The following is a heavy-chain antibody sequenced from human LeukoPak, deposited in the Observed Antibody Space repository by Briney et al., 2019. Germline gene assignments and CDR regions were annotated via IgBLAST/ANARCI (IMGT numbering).Heavy chain of an antibody. CDR3: ARLKNTIVVVVGPPVDAFDI. CDR1: GGSISSSSYY. Sequence: SETLSLTCTASGGSISSSSYYWGWIRQPPGKGLEWIGSIYYSGSTYYNPSLKSRVTISVDTSKNQFSLKLSSVTAADTAVYYCARLKNTIVVVVGPPVDAFDIWGQGTMVTVSS. D-gene: IGHD2-15*01. V-gene: IGHV4-39*01. J-gene: IGHJ3*02. CDR2: IYYSGST.